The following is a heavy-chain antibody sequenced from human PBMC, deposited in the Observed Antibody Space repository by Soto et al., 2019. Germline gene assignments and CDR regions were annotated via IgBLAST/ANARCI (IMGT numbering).Heavy chain of an antibody. CDR3: AGEGVTSAMYRPWMGYHYYGLDV. CDR2: IMPMFGVT. CDR1: GGTFNSHT. V-gene: IGHV1-69*12. Sequence: QVQLVQSGAEVKKPGSSVKVSCRAPGGTFNSHTISWVRQAPGQGLEWMGGIMPMFGVTNYARKFQGRRTMTENGSTTTAYMDVSGLTSEDTAVYYCAGEGVTSAMYRPWMGYHYYGLDVWGQGTTVIVSS. J-gene: IGHJ6*02. D-gene: IGHD2-2*01.